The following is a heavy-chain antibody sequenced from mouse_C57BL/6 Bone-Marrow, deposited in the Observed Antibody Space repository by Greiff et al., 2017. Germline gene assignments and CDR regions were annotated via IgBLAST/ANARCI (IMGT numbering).Heavy chain of an antibody. CDR2: ISYDGGN. J-gene: IGHJ2*01. D-gene: IGHD3-2*02. CDR3: AKTAQVHFDY. Sequence: EVQLVESGPGLVKPSQSLSLTCSVTGYSITSCYYWNWIRQFPGNKLEWMGYISYDGGNNYNPSLKNRISITLDTSKNQFFLKLKSVTTEDTATYYCAKTAQVHFDYWGQGTTLTVSS. CDR1: GYSITSCYY. V-gene: IGHV3-6*01.